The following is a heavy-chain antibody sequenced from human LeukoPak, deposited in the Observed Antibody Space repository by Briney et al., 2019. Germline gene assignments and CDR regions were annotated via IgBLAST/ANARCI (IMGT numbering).Heavy chain of an antibody. J-gene: IGHJ6*03. V-gene: IGHV3-23*01. CDR1: GFAFSSYA. CDR3: AKDRGHCTNGVCHNYYYMDV. D-gene: IGHD2-8*01. CDR2: ISGSGDRR. Sequence: GGSRRLSCAASGFAFSSYAMRWVRQAPGKGLEWVSSISGSGDRRDSADSVKGRFTISRDNSKNTLYLEMYSLRAEDTAVYYCAKDRGHCTNGVCHNYYYMDVWGKGTTVTVSS.